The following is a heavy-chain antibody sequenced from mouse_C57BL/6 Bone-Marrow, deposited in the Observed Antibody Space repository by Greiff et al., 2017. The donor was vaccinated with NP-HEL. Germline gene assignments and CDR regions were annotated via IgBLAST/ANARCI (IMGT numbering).Heavy chain of an antibody. D-gene: IGHD2-4*01. CDR2: ISSGGDYI. CDR3: TRGDYDPFYAMDY. J-gene: IGHJ4*01. Sequence: EVMLVESGEGLVKPGGSLKLSCAASGFTFSSYAMSWVRQTPEKRLEWVAYISSGGDYIYYADTVKGRFTISRDNARNTLYLQMSSLKSEDTAMYYCTRGDYDPFYAMDYWGQGTSVTVSS. V-gene: IGHV5-9-1*02. CDR1: GFTFSSYA.